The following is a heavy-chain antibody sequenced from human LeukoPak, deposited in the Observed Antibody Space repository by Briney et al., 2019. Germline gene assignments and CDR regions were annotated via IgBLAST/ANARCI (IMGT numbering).Heavy chain of an antibody. CDR2: IYYSGST. D-gene: IGHD2-15*01. Sequence: SETLSLTCTVSGGSISSYYWSWIQQPPGKGLEWIGYIYYSGSTNYNPSLKSRVTISVDTSKNQFSLKLSSVTAADTAVYYCARDRRGYVDYWGQGTLVTVSS. CDR1: GGSISSYY. J-gene: IGHJ4*02. V-gene: IGHV4-59*01. CDR3: ARDRRGYVDY.